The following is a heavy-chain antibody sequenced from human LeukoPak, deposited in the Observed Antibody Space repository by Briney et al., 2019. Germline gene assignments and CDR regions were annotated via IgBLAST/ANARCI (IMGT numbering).Heavy chain of an antibody. CDR1: GFPFSSYR. CDR2: IPYDCCDK. CDR3: AKEDYSESPGLDY. J-gene: IGHJ4*02. D-gene: IGHD4/OR15-4a*01. Sequence: GRSLRLPCASRGFPFSSYRLHWVRQASGKALEWLAFIPYDCCDKYYGDSVKDRFTNCRHNSKNIVFLHMNSLIPEDTAVYYCAKEDYSESPGLDYWGQGTHVTVSS. V-gene: IGHV3-30*02.